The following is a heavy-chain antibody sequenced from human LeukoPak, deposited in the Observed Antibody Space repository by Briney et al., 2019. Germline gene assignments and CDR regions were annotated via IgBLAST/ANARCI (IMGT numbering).Heavy chain of an antibody. CDR2: IYTSGGST. J-gene: IGHJ3*02. CDR3: ARAKEHSGSYLFLAFDI. Sequence: ASGKVSCKASGYSFTSYYVHWVRQAPAQGQGRMGIIYTSGGSTSYAQTFPGRVTMTRDMSTSTVYMELSSLRSEDTAVYYCARAKEHSGSYLFLAFDIWGQGTMVTVSS. CDR1: GYSFTSYY. D-gene: IGHD1-26*01. V-gene: IGHV1-46*01.